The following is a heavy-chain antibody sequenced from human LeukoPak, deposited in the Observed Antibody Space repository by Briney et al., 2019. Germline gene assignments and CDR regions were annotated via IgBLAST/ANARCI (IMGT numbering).Heavy chain of an antibody. CDR1: GFTFDDYG. J-gene: IGHJ3*02. V-gene: IGHV3-20*04. D-gene: IGHD3-10*01. CDR2: INWNGGST. CDR3: ARVSIRGARRAFDI. Sequence: GGSLRLSCAASGFTFDDYGMSWVRQAPGKGLEWVPGINWNGGSTGYADSVKGRFTISRDNAKNSLYLQMNSLRAEDTALYYCARVSIRGARRAFDIWGQGTMVTVSS.